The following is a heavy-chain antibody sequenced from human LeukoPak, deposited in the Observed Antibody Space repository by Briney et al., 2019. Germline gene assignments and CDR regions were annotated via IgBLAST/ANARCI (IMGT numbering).Heavy chain of an antibody. CDR2: IGTAGDT. CDR3: ARDGEERGFDI. D-gene: IGHD3-10*01. CDR1: GFTFSSYD. V-gene: IGHV3-13*01. J-gene: IGHJ3*02. Sequence: GGSLRLSCAASGFTFSSYDMHWVRQATGKGLEWVSAIGTAGDTYYPGSVKGRFTISRENAKNSLYLQMNGLRAGDTAVYYCARDGEERGFDIWGQGTMVTVSS.